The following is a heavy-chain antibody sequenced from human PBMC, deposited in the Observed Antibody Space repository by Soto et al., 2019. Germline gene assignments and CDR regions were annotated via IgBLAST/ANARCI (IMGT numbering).Heavy chain of an antibody. V-gene: IGHV3-30*18. J-gene: IGHJ4*02. Sequence: GGSLRLLCAASGFTFSSYCMHLVRQAPGKGLGCVSVISYDGSNKYYADSVKGRLTISRDNSKNTLYLQMNSLRAEDTAVYYCAKDRTTSHGVHGVYWGQGTLVTVSS. D-gene: IGHD2-2*01. CDR1: GFTFSSYC. CDR3: AKDRTTSHGVHGVY. CDR2: ISYDGSNK.